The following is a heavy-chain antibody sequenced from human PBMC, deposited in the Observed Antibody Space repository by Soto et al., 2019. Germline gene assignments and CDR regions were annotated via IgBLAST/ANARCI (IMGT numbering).Heavy chain of an antibody. CDR3: ARLAVYCSGTSCYGYCGMDV. J-gene: IGHJ6*02. Sequence: SETLSLTCSVSGCSISSGPYSWGWIRQPPGKGLEWIGTFHYSGRTYYSPSLESRVTISVDTSKNQFSLKVSSVTAADTAVFYCARLAVYCSGTSCYGYCGMDVWGQGTTVT. CDR1: GCSISSGPYS. D-gene: IGHD2-2*01. V-gene: IGHV4-39*01. CDR2: FHYSGRT.